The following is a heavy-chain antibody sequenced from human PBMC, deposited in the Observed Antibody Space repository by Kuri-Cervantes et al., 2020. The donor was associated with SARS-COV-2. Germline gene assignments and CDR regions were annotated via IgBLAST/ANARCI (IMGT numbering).Heavy chain of an antibody. Sequence: GESLKISCAASGFTFSSYGMHWVRQAPGKGLGWVAVIWYDGSNKYYADSVKGRFTISRDNAKNSLYLQMNSLRAEDTALYYCARSTELTPFDYWGQGTLVTVSS. CDR1: GFTFSSYG. V-gene: IGHV3-33*01. CDR2: IWYDGSNK. D-gene: IGHD1-1*01. CDR3: ARSTELTPFDY. J-gene: IGHJ4*02.